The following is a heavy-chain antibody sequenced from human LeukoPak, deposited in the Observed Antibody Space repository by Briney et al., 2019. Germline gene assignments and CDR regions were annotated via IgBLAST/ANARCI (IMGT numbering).Heavy chain of an antibody. D-gene: IGHD1-14*01. CDR2: ISDSGTL. J-gene: IGHJ4*01. CDR1: GIILTNYA. V-gene: IGHV3-23*01. Sequence: GASLRLSCAASGIILTNYAVSWVRQAPGKGLEWVAAISDSGTLDYADSVRGRFIISRDISKKMVYLQMNSLRAEDTAIYYCAKVNWARHTDHDDYWGRGTLVTVSS. CDR3: AKVNWARHTDHDDY.